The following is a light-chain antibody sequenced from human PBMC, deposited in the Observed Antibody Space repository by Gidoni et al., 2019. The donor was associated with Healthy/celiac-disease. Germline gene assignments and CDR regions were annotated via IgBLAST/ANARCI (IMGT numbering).Light chain of an antibody. CDR2: AAS. CDR3: QQSYST. Sequence: DIQMTQSPSSLSASVGDRVTITCRASQSISSYLNWYQQKPGKAPKLLIYAASSLQSGVPARFSGSGSVTDFTRTISSLQPEDFATYYCQQSYSTFGQGTRLEIK. CDR1: QSISSY. V-gene: IGKV1-39*01. J-gene: IGKJ5*01.